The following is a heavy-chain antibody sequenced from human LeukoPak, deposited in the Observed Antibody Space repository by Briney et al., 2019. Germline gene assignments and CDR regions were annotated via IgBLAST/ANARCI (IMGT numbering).Heavy chain of an antibody. CDR2: INHSGST. CDR1: GGSFSGYY. CDR3: ARGWWQQLAQVWFDP. J-gene: IGHJ5*02. D-gene: IGHD6-13*01. V-gene: IGHV4-34*01. Sequence: SETLSLTCAVYGGSFSGYYWSWLRQPPGKGLEWIGEINHSGSTNYNPSLKSRVTISVDTSKNQFSLKLSSVTAADTAVYYCARGWWQQLAQVWFDPWGQGTLVTVSS.